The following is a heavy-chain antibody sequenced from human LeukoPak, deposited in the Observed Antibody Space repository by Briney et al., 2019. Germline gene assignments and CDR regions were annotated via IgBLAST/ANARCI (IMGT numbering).Heavy chain of an antibody. CDR2: IYSGGST. CDR3: ARESRNGDYAFDY. D-gene: IGHD4-17*01. V-gene: IGHV3-53*01. Sequence: PGRSLRLSCAASGFTVSSNYMSWVRQAPGKGLEWVSVIYSGGSTYYADSVKGRFTISRDNSKNTLYLQMNSLRAEDTAVYYCARESRNGDYAFDYWGQGTLVTVSS. CDR1: GFTVSSNY. J-gene: IGHJ4*02.